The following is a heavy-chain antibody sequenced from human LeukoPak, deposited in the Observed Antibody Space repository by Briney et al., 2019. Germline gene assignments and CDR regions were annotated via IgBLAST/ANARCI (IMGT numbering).Heavy chain of an antibody. CDR3: ATGSYDYVWGTYRY. CDR1: GFTFSNYW. CDR2: IKEDGSEK. J-gene: IGHJ4*02. Sequence: GGSLRLSCVASGFTFSNYWMTWVLQAPGKGLEWGANIKEDGSEKNYADSVKGRFTISRDNAKNTLYLQMNSLRAEDTAVYYCATGSYDYVWGTYRYWGQGTLVTVSS. D-gene: IGHD3-16*02. V-gene: IGHV3-7*01.